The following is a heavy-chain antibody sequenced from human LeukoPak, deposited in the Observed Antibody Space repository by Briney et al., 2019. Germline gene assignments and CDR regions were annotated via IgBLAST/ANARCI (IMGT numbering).Heavy chain of an antibody. CDR3: ARASYSYDISGWVPFDY. CDR2: IYTSGST. V-gene: IGHV4-61*02. D-gene: IGHD3-22*01. Sequence: SETLSLTCTVSGGSISSSSYYWSWIRQPAGKGLEWIGRIYTSGSTTYNPSLKSPFTISGDTSENQFSLRLSSVTAADTAVYYCARASYSYDISGWVPFDYWGQGTLVTVSS. CDR1: GGSISSSSYY. J-gene: IGHJ4*02.